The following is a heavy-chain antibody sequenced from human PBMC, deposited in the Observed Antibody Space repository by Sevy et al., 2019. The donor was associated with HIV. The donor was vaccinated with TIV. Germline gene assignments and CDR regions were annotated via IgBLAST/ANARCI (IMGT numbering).Heavy chain of an antibody. D-gene: IGHD2-2*01. CDR2: ISYDGSNK. CDR3: ARPQALPELLTSGPFDY. Sequence: GGSLRLSCAASEFTFSSYAMHWVRQAPGKGLEWVAVISYDGSNKYYADSVKGRFTISRDNSKNTLYLQMNSLRAEDTAVYYCARPQALPELLTSGPFDYWGQGTLVTVSS. J-gene: IGHJ4*02. CDR1: EFTFSSYA. V-gene: IGHV3-30-3*01.